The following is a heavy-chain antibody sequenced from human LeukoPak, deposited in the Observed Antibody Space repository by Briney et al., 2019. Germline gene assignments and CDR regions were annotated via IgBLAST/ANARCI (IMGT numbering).Heavy chain of an antibody. CDR2: INPNSGGT. Sequence: ASVKVSCKASGYTFAGYYMHWLRQAPGQGLDWMGWINPNSGGTNYVQTFQGRVTMTRDTAISTAYMELSRLRSDDTAVYFCAREQGDSSSSNWGQGTLVTVSS. D-gene: IGHD6-6*01. J-gene: IGHJ4*02. CDR1: GYTFAGYY. CDR3: AREQGDSSSSN. V-gene: IGHV1-2*02.